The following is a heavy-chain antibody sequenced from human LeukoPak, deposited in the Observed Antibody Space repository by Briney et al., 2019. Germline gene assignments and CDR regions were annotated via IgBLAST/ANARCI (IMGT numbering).Heavy chain of an antibody. D-gene: IGHD2-8*01. CDR3: ARLVSDCTNGVCYASGWFDP. CDR2: IYYSGST. V-gene: IGHV4-61*01. Sequence: PSETLSLTCTVSGGSVSSGSYYWSWIRQPPGKGLEWIGYIYYSGSTNYNPSLKSRVTISLDTSKNQFSLKLSSVTAADTAVYYCARLVSDCTNGVCYASGWFDPWGQGTLVTVSS. CDR1: GGSVSSGSYY. J-gene: IGHJ5*02.